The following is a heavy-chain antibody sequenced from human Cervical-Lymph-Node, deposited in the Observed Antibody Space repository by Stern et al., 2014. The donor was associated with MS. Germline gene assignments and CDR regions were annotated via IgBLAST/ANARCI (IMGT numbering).Heavy chain of an antibody. V-gene: IGHV3-33*08. D-gene: IGHD5-24*01. CDR3: ARGHIPYAYNYLCGY. Sequence: VQLVESGGGVVQPGTSLRLSCAASGFTFSSYGMHWVRQAPGKGLEWVALAWYDGSTVYYSNSVKGGFTISRDNSNQSLSLPMNSLTAEDTAVYYCARGHIPYAYNYLCGYGGQGTLVTVS. CDR1: GFTFSSYG. J-gene: IGHJ4*02. CDR2: AWYDGSTV.